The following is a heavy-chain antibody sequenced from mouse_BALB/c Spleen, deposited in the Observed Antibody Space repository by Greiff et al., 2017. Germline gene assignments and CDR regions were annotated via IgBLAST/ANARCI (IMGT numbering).Heavy chain of an antibody. V-gene: IGHV1-5*01. Sequence: EVKLVESGTVLARPGASVKMSCKASGYSFTSYWMHWVKQRPGQGLEWIGAIYPGNSDTSYNQKFKGKAKLTAVTSASTAYMELSSLTNEDSAVYYCTRCPYYYGSSYDYYAMDYWGQGTSVTVSS. CDR3: TRCPYYYGSSYDYYAMDY. J-gene: IGHJ4*01. CDR1: GYSFTSYW. CDR2: IYPGNSDT. D-gene: IGHD1-1*01.